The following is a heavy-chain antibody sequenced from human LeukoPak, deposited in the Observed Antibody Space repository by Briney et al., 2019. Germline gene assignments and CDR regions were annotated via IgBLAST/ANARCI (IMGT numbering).Heavy chain of an antibody. V-gene: IGHV3-23*01. D-gene: IGHD1-26*01. Sequence: GGSLRLSCAASGLTFSSYAMSWVRQAPGKGLDWVSTVRDSGGSTYYADAVMGRFTVSRDNSRDTLYLQMNSLRAEDTAVYYCAKGHSAHGTGFDYWGQGTLVTVCS. CDR2: VRDSGGST. CDR3: AKGHSAHGTGFDY. CDR1: GLTFSSYA. J-gene: IGHJ4*02.